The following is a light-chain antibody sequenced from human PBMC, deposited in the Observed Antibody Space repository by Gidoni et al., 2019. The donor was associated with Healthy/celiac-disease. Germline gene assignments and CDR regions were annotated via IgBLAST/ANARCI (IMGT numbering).Light chain of an antibody. CDR3: QQYNNWPPTYT. J-gene: IGKJ2*01. CDR2: GAS. V-gene: IGKV3-15*01. CDR1: QSVSSN. Sequence: DIVMTQSPATLSVSPGGRATLSCRASQSVSSNLAWYQQKPGQAPRLLIYGASTRATGIPARFSGSGSGTEFTLTISSLQSEDFAVYYCQQYNNWPPTYTFGQGTKLEIK.